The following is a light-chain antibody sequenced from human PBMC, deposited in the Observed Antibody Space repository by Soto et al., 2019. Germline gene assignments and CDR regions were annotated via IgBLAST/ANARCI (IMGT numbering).Light chain of an antibody. Sequence: EKVMTQSPATLSVSPGERVTLSCRASQNVANNLAWYQQKPGQPPRLLIFRASTRATGVAARFSGSGSGTEFTLTISSLQPDDFATYYCQQYKIYSQTFGQGTKV. V-gene: IGKV3-15*01. J-gene: IGKJ1*01. CDR2: RAS. CDR1: QNVANN. CDR3: QQYKIYSQT.